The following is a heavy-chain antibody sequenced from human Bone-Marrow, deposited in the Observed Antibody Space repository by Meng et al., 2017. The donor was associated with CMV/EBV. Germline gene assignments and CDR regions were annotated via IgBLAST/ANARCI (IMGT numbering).Heavy chain of an antibody. J-gene: IGHJ5*02. D-gene: IGHD2-21*01. Sequence: ASVKVSCKASGYTFTSYDINWVRQATGQGLEWMGWINPNSGGTKSAQKFQGRVTMTRDTSINTAYMEFHSLRSDDTAVYYCARVAYCVGAACSTLNYFDPWGQGTLVTVSS. V-gene: IGHV1-2*02. CDR2: INPNSGGT. CDR3: ARVAYCVGAACSTLNYFDP. CDR1: GYTFTSYD.